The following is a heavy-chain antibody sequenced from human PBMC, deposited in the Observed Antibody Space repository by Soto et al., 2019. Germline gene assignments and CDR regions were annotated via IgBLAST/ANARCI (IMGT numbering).Heavy chain of an antibody. CDR3: ATDVYCMTNSCLRNIVES. D-gene: IGHD2-15*01. CDR1: GFTFSNYG. J-gene: IGHJ4*02. Sequence: QVQLVESGGGVVQPWRSLRLSCAASGFTFSNYGMHWVRQAPGKGLEWVAIMSSDGKNTFYADSVKGRFTISRDDSKNALYLQMLRLQTDYTAVYSCATDVYCMTNSCLRNIVESWGQGNLVSVPS. CDR2: MSSDGKNT. V-gene: IGHV3-30*03.